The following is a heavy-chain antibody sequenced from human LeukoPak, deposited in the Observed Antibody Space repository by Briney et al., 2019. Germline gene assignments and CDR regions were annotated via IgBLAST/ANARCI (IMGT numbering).Heavy chain of an antibody. CDR2: ISGSGVST. Sequence: PGGSLRLSCAASGFTSSTYAMSWVRQAPGKGLEWDSTISGSGVSTYYADSVKGRFTISRDTSKNTLYLQMNSLRAEDTAVYYCAKQWRGTGDAFDIWGQGTVVTFSS. CDR3: AKQWRGTGDAFDI. V-gene: IGHV3-23*01. CDR1: GFTSSTYA. D-gene: IGHD3/OR15-3a*01. J-gene: IGHJ3*02.